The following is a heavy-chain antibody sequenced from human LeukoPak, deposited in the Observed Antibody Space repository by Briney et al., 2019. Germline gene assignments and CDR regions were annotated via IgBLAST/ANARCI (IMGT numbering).Heavy chain of an antibody. CDR3: ARDSVNSRTGFDY. CDR2: ISSSGSTI. V-gene: IGHV3-48*04. D-gene: IGHD6-13*01. Sequence: GGSLRLSCAASGFTFSSYSMNWVRQAPGKGLEWVSYISSSGSTIYYADSVKGRFTIFRDNAKNSLYLQMNSLRAEDTAVYYCARDSVNSRTGFDYWGQGTLVTVSS. J-gene: IGHJ4*02. CDR1: GFTFSSYS.